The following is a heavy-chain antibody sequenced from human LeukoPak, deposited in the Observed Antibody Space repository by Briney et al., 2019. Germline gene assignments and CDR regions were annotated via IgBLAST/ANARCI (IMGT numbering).Heavy chain of an antibody. Sequence: GGSLRLSCAASGFIFSSSALSWVRQAPGKGLEWVSALTNSGGSTYYADSVRGRRTISRDNSKNTLYLQMNSLRAEDTAVYYCAKDLSSGWYMYYFDSWGQGTLVTVSS. V-gene: IGHV3-23*01. CDR2: LTNSGGST. D-gene: IGHD6-19*01. CDR3: AKDLSSGWYMYYFDS. CDR1: GFIFSSSA. J-gene: IGHJ4*02.